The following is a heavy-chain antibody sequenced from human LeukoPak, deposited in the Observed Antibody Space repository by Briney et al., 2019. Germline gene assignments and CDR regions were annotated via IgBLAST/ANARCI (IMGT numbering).Heavy chain of an antibody. CDR2: IIPIFGTA. D-gene: IGHD6-13*01. Sequence: ASVKVSCKASGGTFSSYATSWVRQAPGQGLEWMGGIIPIFGTANYAQKFQGRVTITADESTSTAYMELSSLRSEDTAVYYCASPHDGSSWYYAFDIWGQGTMVTVSS. CDR3: ASPHDGSSWYYAFDI. J-gene: IGHJ3*02. CDR1: GGTFSSYA. V-gene: IGHV1-69*13.